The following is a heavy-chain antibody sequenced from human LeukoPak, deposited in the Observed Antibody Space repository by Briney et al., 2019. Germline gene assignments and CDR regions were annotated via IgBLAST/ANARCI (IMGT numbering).Heavy chain of an antibody. Sequence: GSLRLSCAASGFTFSSYAMSWVRQAPGKGLEWVSAISGSGGSTYYADSVKGRFTISRDNSKNTLYLQMNSLRAEDTAVYYCAKDEYYDFWSGYYTLGYWGQGTLVTVSS. V-gene: IGHV3-23*01. D-gene: IGHD3-3*01. CDR3: AKDEYYDFWSGYYTLGY. CDR1: GFTFSSYA. J-gene: IGHJ4*02. CDR2: ISGSGGST.